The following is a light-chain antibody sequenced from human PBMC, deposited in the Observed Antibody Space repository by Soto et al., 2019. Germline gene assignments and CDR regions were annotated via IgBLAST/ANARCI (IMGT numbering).Light chain of an antibody. CDR2: AAS. Sequence: DIQMTQSPSSLSASVGDRVTITCRASQSISTHLNWYQQKAGKAPKLLIYAASSLQGGVPSRFSGSGSGTDFTLTISSLQPEDFASYSCQQSHSVPWTFGQGTKVEIK. CDR3: QQSHSVPWT. CDR1: QSISTH. J-gene: IGKJ1*01. V-gene: IGKV1-39*01.